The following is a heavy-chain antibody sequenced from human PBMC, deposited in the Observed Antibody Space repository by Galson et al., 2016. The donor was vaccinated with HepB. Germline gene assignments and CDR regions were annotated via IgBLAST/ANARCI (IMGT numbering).Heavy chain of an antibody. CDR2: IYYSGST. V-gene: IGHV4-39*01. Sequence: SETLSLTCTVSGGSISSRNYYWGWIRQPPEKGLEWIGNIYYSGSTFYNPSLKSRITMSVDTSKNQFSLKLSSVTAADTAVYYCARHNLVVRGVIKAHFDYWGQGTLVTVSS. D-gene: IGHD3-10*01. CDR3: ARHNLVVRGVIKAHFDY. J-gene: IGHJ4*02. CDR1: GGSISSRNYY.